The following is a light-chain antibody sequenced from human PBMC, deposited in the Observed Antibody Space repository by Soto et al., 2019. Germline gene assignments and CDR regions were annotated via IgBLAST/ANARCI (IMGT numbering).Light chain of an antibody. CDR3: QKYGSPYT. V-gene: IGKV3-20*01. CDR2: GAS. Sequence: EIVLTQSPGTLSLSPGERATLSCRASQSVSSTDLAWFQQKPGQAPRLLIYGASSRVTGIPDRFSGSGSGTDFTLTISRLEPEDFAVYYCQKYGSPYTFGQGTKLEIK. CDR1: QSVSSTD. J-gene: IGKJ2*01.